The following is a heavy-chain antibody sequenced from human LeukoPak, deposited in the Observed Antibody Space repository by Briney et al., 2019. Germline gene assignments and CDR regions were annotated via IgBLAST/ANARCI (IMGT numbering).Heavy chain of an antibody. V-gene: IGHV3-23*01. CDR1: GLAFSSYA. Sequence: GGSLRLSCAASGLAFSSYAMNWVRQPPGKGLEWVSTISVASITFYADSVKGRFTISRDNSRNTVYLQMTSLRAGDTAVYYCADYGVSGVRNNFYWGQGTLVTVSS. D-gene: IGHD3-3*01. J-gene: IGHJ4*02. CDR2: ISVASIT. CDR3: ADYGVSGVRNNFY.